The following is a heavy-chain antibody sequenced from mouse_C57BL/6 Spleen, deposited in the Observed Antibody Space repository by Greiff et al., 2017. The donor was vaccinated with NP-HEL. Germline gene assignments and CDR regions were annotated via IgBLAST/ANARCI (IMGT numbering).Heavy chain of an antibody. CDR1: GYTFTDYY. Sequence: EVQLQQSGPELVKPGASVKISCKASGYTFTDYYMNWVKQSHGKSLEWIGDINPNNGGTSYNQKFKGKATLTVDKSSSTAYMEPRSLTSEDSAVYYCARRDVGDYWGQGTTLTVSS. CDR3: ARRDVGDY. J-gene: IGHJ2*01. D-gene: IGHD3-3*01. V-gene: IGHV1-26*01. CDR2: INPNNGGT.